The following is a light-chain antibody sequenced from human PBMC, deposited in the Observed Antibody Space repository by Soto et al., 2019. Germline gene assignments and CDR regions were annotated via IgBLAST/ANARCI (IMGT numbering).Light chain of an antibody. Sequence: DIQMTQSPSSLSASVGDRVNITCRASQSISRYLNWYQHKPGKAPKLLIYAASPLQSGVPSRFSGGGSWTDFTLTISSLQPEDFAAYYGEQCYSTPYTFGPGT. J-gene: IGKJ2*01. V-gene: IGKV1-39*01. CDR3: EQCYSTPYT. CDR2: AAS. CDR1: QSISRY.